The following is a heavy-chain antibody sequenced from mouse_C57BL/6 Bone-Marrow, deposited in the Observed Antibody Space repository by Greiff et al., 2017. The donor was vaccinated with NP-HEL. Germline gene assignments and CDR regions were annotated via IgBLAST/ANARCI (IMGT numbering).Heavy chain of an antibody. V-gene: IGHV3-1*01. CDR1: GYSITSGYD. CDR2: ISYSGST. D-gene: IGHD1-1*02. Sequence: DLQLQESGPGMVKPSQSLSLTCTVTGYSITSGYDWHWIRHFPGNKLEWMGYISYSGSTNYNPSLKSRISITHDTSKNHFFLKLNSVTTEDTATYYCARRLYGPFDYWGQGTTLTVSS. CDR3: ARRLYGPFDY. J-gene: IGHJ2*01.